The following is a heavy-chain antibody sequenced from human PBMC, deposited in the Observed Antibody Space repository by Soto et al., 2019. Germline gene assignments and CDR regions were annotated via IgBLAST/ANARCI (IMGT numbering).Heavy chain of an antibody. CDR2: INPDGNVG. CDR3: AGWGGHDYNY. V-gene: IGHV3-7*03. J-gene: IGHJ4*02. Sequence: PGGSLRLSCVGSGFTFSTYWMNWVRQAPVKGLEWVANINPDGNVGTYVDSVRGRFTTSRDNAKNSLYLQMNSLRADDTAVYFCAGWGGHDYNYWGQGIMVTVS. CDR1: GFTFSTYW. D-gene: IGHD4-4*01.